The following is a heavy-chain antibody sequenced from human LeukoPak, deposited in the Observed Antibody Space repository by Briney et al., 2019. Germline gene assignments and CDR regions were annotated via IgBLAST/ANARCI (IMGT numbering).Heavy chain of an antibody. CDR2: IYSGGST. D-gene: IGHD1-20*01. CDR1: GFTVSSNY. Sequence: PGGSLRLSCAASGFTVSSNYMSWVRQAPGKGLEWVSVIYSGGSTYYADSVKGRFTISRDNSKNTLYLQMNSLRAEDTAVYYCARVNIGFNSGYYYYMDVWGKGTTVTISS. CDR3: ARVNIGFNSGYYYYMDV. V-gene: IGHV3-53*01. J-gene: IGHJ6*03.